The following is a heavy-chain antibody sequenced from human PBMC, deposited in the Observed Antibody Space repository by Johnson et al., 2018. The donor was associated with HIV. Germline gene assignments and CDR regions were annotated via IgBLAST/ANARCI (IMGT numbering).Heavy chain of an antibody. J-gene: IGHJ3*02. D-gene: IGHD5-12*01. Sequence: QVQLMESGGGVVQPGRSLRLSCAASGFTFSSYAMHWVRQAPGKGLEWMAVISYDGSNKYYADSVKGRFTISRDNSKNTLYLQMNSLRAEDTAVYYCARSDSGYDAFDIWGQGTMVSVSS. V-gene: IGHV3-30*04. CDR3: ARSDSGYDAFDI. CDR1: GFTFSSYA. CDR2: ISYDGSNK.